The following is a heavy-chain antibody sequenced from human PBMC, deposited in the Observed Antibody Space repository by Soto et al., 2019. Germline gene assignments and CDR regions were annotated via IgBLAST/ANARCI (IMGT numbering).Heavy chain of an antibody. J-gene: IGHJ4*02. CDR1: GFSLSARGMG. CDR3: AHRAPGWQYYFPY. D-gene: IGHD6-19*01. V-gene: IGHV2-5*02. CDR2: IYWDAGK. Sequence: QITLKESGPTLVKPTQTLTLTCTFSGFSLSARGMGVGWIRQPPGKALEWLALIYWDAGKWYSPSLRSRLTITVATPTTQAVLTLTNVDPVDTPPFYCAHRAPGWQYYFPYWGLGTLGSVSS.